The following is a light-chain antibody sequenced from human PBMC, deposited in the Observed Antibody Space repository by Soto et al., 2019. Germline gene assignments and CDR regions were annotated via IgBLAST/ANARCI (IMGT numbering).Light chain of an antibody. Sequence: EIVLTQSPGTLSLSPGERATLSCMASQSVSSSYLAWYQQKPGQAPRLLIYGASIRATGIPDRFSGSGSGTDFTLTISRLEPEDFAVYYCQQYGSSPRTFGQGTRVEIK. CDR3: QQYGSSPRT. CDR2: GAS. J-gene: IGKJ1*01. V-gene: IGKV3-20*01. CDR1: QSVSSSY.